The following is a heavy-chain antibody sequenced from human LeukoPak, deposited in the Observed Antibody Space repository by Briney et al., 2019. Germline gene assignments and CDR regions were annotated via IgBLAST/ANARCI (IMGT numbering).Heavy chain of an antibody. CDR1: GFTFSNYW. Sequence: TGGSLRLSCAASGFTFSNYWMSWVRQAPGKGLEWVANINQDGSERYYVDSVKGRFTISRDNAKNSLYVQMNSLRAEDTAVYYCARDKSYGDSEDYWGQGTLVTVSS. V-gene: IGHV3-7*05. CDR2: INQDGSER. CDR3: ARDKSYGDSEDY. J-gene: IGHJ4*02. D-gene: IGHD4-17*01.